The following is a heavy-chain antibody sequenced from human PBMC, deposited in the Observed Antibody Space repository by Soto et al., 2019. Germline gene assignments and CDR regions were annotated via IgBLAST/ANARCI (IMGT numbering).Heavy chain of an antibody. J-gene: IGHJ4*02. Sequence: EVQLVESGGGLVQPGGSLRLSCAASGFTFSIYWMHWVRQAPGKGLVWVSRMNMDGSRTSYADFAKGRFTISRDDAKSTVYLQMSNLRAEDTGVYYCVRGEGDRYDGHGYLGRHWGQGTLVTVSS. CDR3: VRGEGDRYDGHGYLGRH. V-gene: IGHV3-74*01. CDR1: GFTFSIYW. D-gene: IGHD3-16*01. CDR2: MNMDGSRT.